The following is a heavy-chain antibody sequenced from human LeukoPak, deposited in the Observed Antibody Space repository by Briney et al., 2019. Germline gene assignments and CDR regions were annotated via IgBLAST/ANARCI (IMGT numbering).Heavy chain of an antibody. J-gene: IGHJ4*02. CDR2: IRYDATNK. D-gene: IGHD2-2*01. Sequence: PGGSLRLSCAASGFTFSSYGMHWVRQAPGKGLDWVAFIRYDATNKYYADSVKGRFTISRDNSKNTLYLQMNSLRAEDTAVYYCARDGECSSSTCYRTFDYWGQGTLVTVSS. CDR1: GFTFSSYG. V-gene: IGHV3-30*02. CDR3: ARDGECSSSTCYRTFDY.